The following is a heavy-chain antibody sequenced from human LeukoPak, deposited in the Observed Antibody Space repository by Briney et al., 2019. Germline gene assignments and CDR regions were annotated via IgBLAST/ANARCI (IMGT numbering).Heavy chain of an antibody. D-gene: IGHD3-22*01. CDR2: INQSGST. CDR3: ATLGGLYYESHGYPDFDH. CDR1: GGSLSPYY. Sequence: SETLSLTCSVSGGSLSPYYWSWIRQPPGGGLEWLGEINQSGSTNYNPSLKSRVTISVEKFKNPFSLEVTSVTAADTAIYYCATLGGLYYESHGYPDFDHWGQGTLVTVSS. V-gene: IGHV4-34*01. J-gene: IGHJ4*02.